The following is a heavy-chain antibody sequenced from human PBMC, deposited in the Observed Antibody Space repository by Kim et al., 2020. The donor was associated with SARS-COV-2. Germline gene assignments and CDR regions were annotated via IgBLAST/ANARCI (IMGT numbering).Heavy chain of an antibody. J-gene: IGHJ3*02. CDR3: AREDYGDYDGQSGPFDI. V-gene: IGHV3-30-3*01. CDR2: ISYDGSNK. CDR1: GFTFSSYA. D-gene: IGHD4-17*01. Sequence: GGSLRLSCAASGFTFSSYAMHWVRQAPGKGLEWVAVISYDGSNKYYADSVKGRFTISRDNSKNTLYLQMNSLRAEDTAVYYCAREDYGDYDGQSGPFDI.